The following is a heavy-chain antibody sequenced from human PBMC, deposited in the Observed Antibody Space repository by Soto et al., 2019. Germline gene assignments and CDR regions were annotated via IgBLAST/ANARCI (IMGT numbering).Heavy chain of an antibody. CDR2: IYYSGST. CDR1: GGSISSGGYY. CDR3: ARASQQQLDYFDY. D-gene: IGHD6-13*01. Sequence: SETLSLTCAVSGGSISSGGYYWSWIRQHPGKGLEWIGYIYYSGSTYYNPSLKSRVTISVDTSKNQFSLKLSSVTAADTAVYDCARASQQQLDYFDYWGQGTLVTVSS. V-gene: IGHV4-31*11. J-gene: IGHJ4*02.